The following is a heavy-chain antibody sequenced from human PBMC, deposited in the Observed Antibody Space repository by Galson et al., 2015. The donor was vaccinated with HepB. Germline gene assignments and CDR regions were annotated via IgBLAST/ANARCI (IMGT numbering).Heavy chain of an antibody. V-gene: IGHV1-69*04. D-gene: IGHD3-22*01. CDR3: AIRYDSSGYITDYGMDV. CDR2: IIPILGIA. Sequence: SVKVSCKASGGTFSSYAISWVRQAPGQELEWMGRIIPILGIANYAQKFQGRVTITADKSTSTAYMELSSLRSEDTAVYYCAIRYDSSGYITDYGMDVWGQGTTVTVSS. J-gene: IGHJ6*02. CDR1: GGTFSSYA.